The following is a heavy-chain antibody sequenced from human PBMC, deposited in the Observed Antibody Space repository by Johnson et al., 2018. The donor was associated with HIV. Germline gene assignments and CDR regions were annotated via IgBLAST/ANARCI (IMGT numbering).Heavy chain of an antibody. CDR2: INLDGSQS. Sequence: VQLVESGGHLVQPGGSLRLSCAASGFTFRSYWMSWVRQAPGKGLEWVANINLDGSQSYSLDSVQGRFTISRDNSKNTLHLQMNSLRAEKTAVYYCARVRVGAFDIWGPGTMVTVSS. J-gene: IGHJ3*02. D-gene: IGHD1-26*01. CDR3: ARVRVGAFDI. V-gene: IGHV3-7*01. CDR1: GFTFRSYW.